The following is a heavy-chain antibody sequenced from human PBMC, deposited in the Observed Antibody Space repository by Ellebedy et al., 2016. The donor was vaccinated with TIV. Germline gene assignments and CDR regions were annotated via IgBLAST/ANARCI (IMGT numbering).Heavy chain of an antibody. CDR1: GYTFTGQY. J-gene: IGHJ6*03. Sequence: ASVKVSCXASGYTFTGQYIHWVRQAPGQGLEWMGWINPNSGGTNYAQKFQGRVTMTRDTSINTAYMELSSLRSDDTAVYYCARDSHPPLYYMDVWGKGTTVTVSS. CDR2: INPNSGGT. CDR3: ARDSHPPLYYMDV. V-gene: IGHV1-2*02.